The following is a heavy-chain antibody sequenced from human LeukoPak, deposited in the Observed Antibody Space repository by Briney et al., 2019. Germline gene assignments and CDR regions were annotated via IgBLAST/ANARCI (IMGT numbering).Heavy chain of an antibody. Sequence: GGSLRLSCAASGFTFSTYWMTWVRQAPGKGLEWVANIKPDGSEKHYVDPVKGRFTISRDNAKNSLYLQMNSLRVEDTAVYYCVREGFYFFDFWGQGTLVTVSS. CDR1: GFTFSTYW. CDR2: IKPDGSEK. J-gene: IGHJ4*01. V-gene: IGHV3-7*01. CDR3: VREGFYFFDF.